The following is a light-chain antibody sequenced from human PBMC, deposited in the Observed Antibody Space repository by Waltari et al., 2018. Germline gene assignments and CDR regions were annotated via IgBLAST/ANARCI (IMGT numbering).Light chain of an antibody. CDR3: QQSYSTPLCT. J-gene: IGKJ3*01. CDR1: QSISSY. V-gene: IGKV1-39*01. Sequence: DIQMAPSPATLSASVGDSVTITCRASQSISSYLNWYQQKPGKAPKLLISAASSLQSGVPSRFSGSGSGTDFTLTISSLQPEDFATYYCQQSYSTPLCTFGPGTKVDI. CDR2: AAS.